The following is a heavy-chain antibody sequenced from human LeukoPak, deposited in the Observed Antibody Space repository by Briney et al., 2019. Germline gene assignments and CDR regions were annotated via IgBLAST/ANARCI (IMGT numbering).Heavy chain of an antibody. D-gene: IGHD6-13*01. CDR2: ISSSSRYT. CDR3: ARDISSSWPYYYGMDV. J-gene: IGHJ6*04. Sequence: GGSLRHSCVPSGFSLSVSYMSSIRPAPATGVGWVSYISSSSRYTNYAHTVKGRFTIFRDNPKNSLYLQMNSLRAEDTAVYYCARDISSSWPYYYGMDVWGKGTTVTVSS. CDR1: GFSLSVSY. V-gene: IGHV3-11*06.